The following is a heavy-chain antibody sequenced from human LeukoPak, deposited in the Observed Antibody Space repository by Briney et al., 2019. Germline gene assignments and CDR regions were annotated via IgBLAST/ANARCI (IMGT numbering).Heavy chain of an antibody. J-gene: IGHJ5*02. D-gene: IGHD6-19*01. CDR1: GFTFDDYA. Sequence: GGSLRLSCAASGFTFDDYAMHWVRQAPGNGLEWVSLISGDGGSTYYADSVKGRFTISRDNSKNSLYLQMNSLRTEDTALYYCAKDRIAVAGTWFDPWGQGTLVTVSS. CDR3: AKDRIAVAGTWFDP. V-gene: IGHV3-43*02. CDR2: ISGDGGST.